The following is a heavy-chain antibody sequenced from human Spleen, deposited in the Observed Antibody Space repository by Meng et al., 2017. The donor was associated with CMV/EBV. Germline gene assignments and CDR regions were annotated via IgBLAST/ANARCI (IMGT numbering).Heavy chain of an antibody. Sequence: ASVKVSCKASGGTFSTYAISWVRQAPGQGLEWMGWMNPNSGNTGYAQKFQGRVTMTRNTSISTAYMELSSLRSEDTAVYYCARGRPTGPLGGVIRGPFDYWGQGTLVTVSS. CDR2: MNPNSGNT. V-gene: IGHV1-8*02. J-gene: IGHJ4*02. CDR1: GGTFSTYA. CDR3: ARGRPTGPLGGVIRGPFDY. D-gene: IGHD3-16*02.